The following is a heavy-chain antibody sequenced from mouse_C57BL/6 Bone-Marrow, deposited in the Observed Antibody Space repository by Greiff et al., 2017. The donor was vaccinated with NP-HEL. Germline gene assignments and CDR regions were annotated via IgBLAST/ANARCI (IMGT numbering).Heavy chain of an antibody. V-gene: IGHV7-1*01. J-gene: IGHJ4*01. CDR3: ARDAGYYGSSYGYAMDY. CDR2: SRNKANDYTT. D-gene: IGHD1-1*01. CDR1: GFTFSDFY. Sequence: EVKLVESGGGLVQSGRSLRLSCATSGFTFSDFYMEWVRQAPGKGLEWIAASRNKANDYTTEYSASVKGRFIVSRDTSQSILYLQMNALRAEDTAIYYCARDAGYYGSSYGYAMDYWGQGTSVTVSS.